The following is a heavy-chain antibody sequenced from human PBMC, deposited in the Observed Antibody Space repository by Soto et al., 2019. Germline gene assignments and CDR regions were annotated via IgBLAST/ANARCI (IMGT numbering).Heavy chain of an antibody. CDR3: AKDPPHDYGDSLISSEYFQH. CDR2: ISGSGGST. CDR1: GFTFSSSA. Sequence: PGGSMELSSASSGFTFSSSAMSWVCQAQGKGLEWVSAISGSGGSTYYADSVKGRFTISRHNSKNTLYLQMNSLRAEDTAVYYCAKDPPHDYGDSLISSEYFQHWGQGTLVTVSS. V-gene: IGHV3-23*01. J-gene: IGHJ1*01. D-gene: IGHD4-17*01.